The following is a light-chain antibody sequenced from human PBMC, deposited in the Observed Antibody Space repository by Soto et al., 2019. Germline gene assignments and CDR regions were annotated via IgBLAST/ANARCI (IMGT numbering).Light chain of an antibody. V-gene: IGLV2-14*02. CDR3: SSYTSSTTLVV. Sequence: QSALTQPASVSGSPGQSITISCTGTSSDIGTYNLVSWYQHYPGKAPKLMIYEGIKRPSGVSNRFSGSKSGNTAFLTISGLQAEDEADYYCSSYTSSTTLVVFGGGTKLTVL. CDR2: EGI. J-gene: IGLJ2*01. CDR1: SSDIGTYNL.